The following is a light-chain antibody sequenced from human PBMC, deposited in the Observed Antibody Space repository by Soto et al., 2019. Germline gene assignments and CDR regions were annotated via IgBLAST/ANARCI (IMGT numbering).Light chain of an antibody. CDR1: QSVSSN. V-gene: IGKV3-15*01. CDR2: GAS. J-gene: IGKJ4*01. CDR3: QQYNNWPLT. Sequence: EVLMTQSPATLSLSPGEISTLSCGASQSVSSNLAWYQQKPGQAPRLLIYGASTRATGIPARFSGSGSGTEFTLTISSLQSEDFAVYYCQQYNNWPLTFGGGTKVDIK.